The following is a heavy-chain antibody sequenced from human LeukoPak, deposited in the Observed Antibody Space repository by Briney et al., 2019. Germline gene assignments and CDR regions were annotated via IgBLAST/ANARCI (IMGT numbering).Heavy chain of an antibody. CDR1: GFTFSDYS. CDR2: ISSSGDNI. D-gene: IGHD1-26*01. CDR3: ARGGIVGATGDY. J-gene: IGHJ4*02. Sequence: GGSLRLSCAASGFTFSDYSMNWVRQAPGKGLEWISYISSSGDNIYYADSVKGRFTISRDNAKSSLYLQVNSLRADDTAEYYCARGGIVGATGDYWGQGTLVTVSS. V-gene: IGHV3-48*01.